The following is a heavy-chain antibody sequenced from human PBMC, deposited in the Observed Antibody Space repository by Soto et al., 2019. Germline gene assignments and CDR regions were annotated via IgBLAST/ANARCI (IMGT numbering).Heavy chain of an antibody. D-gene: IGHD4-17*01. V-gene: IGHV3-21*04. Sequence: EVQLVESGGGLVKPGGSLRLSCAASTFTFSSYIMNWVRQAPGKGLEWVSSITGSSTHIYYADSVKGRFTISRDNAKNSLYLQMSSLRAEDTAVFFCAKGGYGDYALDYWGQGTLVTVSS. CDR1: TFTFSSYI. CDR2: ITGSSTHI. CDR3: AKGGYGDYALDY. J-gene: IGHJ4*02.